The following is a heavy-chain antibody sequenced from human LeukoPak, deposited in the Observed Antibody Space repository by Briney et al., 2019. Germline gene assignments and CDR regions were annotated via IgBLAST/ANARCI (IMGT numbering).Heavy chain of an antibody. J-gene: IGHJ4*02. CDR1: GFTVSSYA. V-gene: IGHV3-23*01. D-gene: IGHD3-16*01. CDR3: ARRRYDWGGDFAN. CDR2: IGGGGTL. Sequence: GGALRLSCAASGFTVSSYAMGWVRQAPGKGLEWVSAIGGGGTLYYADSVKGRFSISRDISKNTLLLQMNSLRAEDTAVYYCARRRYDWGGDFANWGQGTLVTVSS.